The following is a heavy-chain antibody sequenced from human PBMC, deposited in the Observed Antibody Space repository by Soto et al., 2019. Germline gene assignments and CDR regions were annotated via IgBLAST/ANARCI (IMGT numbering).Heavy chain of an antibody. Sequence: GGSLRLSCAASGFTFDDYAMHWVRQAPGKGLEWVSGISWNSGSIGYADSVKGRFTISRDNAKNSLYLQMNSLRAEDTALYYCAKDMGAGTRSVSPSDAFDIWGQGTMVTVSS. CDR3: AKDMGAGTRSVSPSDAFDI. V-gene: IGHV3-9*01. D-gene: IGHD1-7*01. CDR2: ISWNSGSI. CDR1: GFTFDDYA. J-gene: IGHJ3*02.